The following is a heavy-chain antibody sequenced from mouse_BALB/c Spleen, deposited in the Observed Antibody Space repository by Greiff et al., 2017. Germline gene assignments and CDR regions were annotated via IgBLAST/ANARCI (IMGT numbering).Heavy chain of an antibody. CDR2: ISCYNGAT. Sequence: LVKTGASVKISCKASGYSFTGYYMHWVKQSHGKSLEWIGYISCYNGATSYNQKFKGKATFTVDTSSSTAYMQFNSLTSEDSAVYYCAISACDYDGGGYFDYWGQGTTLTVSA. J-gene: IGHJ2*01. CDR3: AISACDYDGGGYFDY. V-gene: IGHV1S34*01. CDR1: GYSFTGYY. D-gene: IGHD2-4*01.